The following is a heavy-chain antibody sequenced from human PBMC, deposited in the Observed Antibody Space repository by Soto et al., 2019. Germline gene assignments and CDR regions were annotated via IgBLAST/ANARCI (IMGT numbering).Heavy chain of an antibody. D-gene: IGHD1-26*01. CDR2: ISWNGDTS. J-gene: IGHJ3*01. CDR1: GLNLIDYT. V-gene: IGHV3-43*01. Sequence: VQLVESGGVAVQPGGSLRLSCVASGLNLIDYTMHWVRQVPGKGLEWVSLISWNGDTSDYADSVKSRFTISRDNTKNSLYLQMNSLRTDDSALYFCVKAGKFKAFDVWGQGTLVTVSS. CDR3: VKAGKFKAFDV.